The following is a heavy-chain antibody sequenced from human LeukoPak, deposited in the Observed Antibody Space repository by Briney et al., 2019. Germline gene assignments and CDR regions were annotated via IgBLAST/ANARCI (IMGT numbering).Heavy chain of an antibody. J-gene: IGHJ4*02. D-gene: IGHD3-10*01. Sequence: SETLSLTCTVSGGSISSYYWSWIRQPPGKGLEWIGYIYYSGSTNYNPSLKSRVTISVDTSKNQFSLKLGSVAAADTAVYYCARVGRYYGSGSYPLDYWGQGTLVTVSS. CDR1: GGSISSYY. V-gene: IGHV4-59*01. CDR2: IYYSGST. CDR3: ARVGRYYGSGSYPLDY.